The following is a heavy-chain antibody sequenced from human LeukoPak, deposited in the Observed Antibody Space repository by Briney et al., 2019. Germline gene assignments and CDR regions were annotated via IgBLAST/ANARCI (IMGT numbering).Heavy chain of an antibody. CDR1: GSTFSSYA. D-gene: IGHD3-22*01. V-gene: IGHV3-23*01. Sequence: GGSLRLSCAASGSTFSSYAMSWVRQAPGKGLEWVSAISGSGGSTYYADSVKGRFTISRDNSKNTLYLQMNSLRAEDTTVYYCAKDHPPTYYYDSSGYYPDYWGQGTLVTVSS. CDR3: AKDHPPTYYYDSSGYYPDY. J-gene: IGHJ4*02. CDR2: ISGSGGST.